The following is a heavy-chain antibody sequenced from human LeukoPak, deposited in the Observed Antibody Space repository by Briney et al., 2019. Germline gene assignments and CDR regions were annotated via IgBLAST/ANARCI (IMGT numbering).Heavy chain of an antibody. CDR3: ARLLVRDWFDP. Sequence: SETLSLTCTVSGGSISSYYWSWIRQPPGKGLEWIGYIYYSGSTNYNPSLKSRVTISVDTSKNQFSLKLSSATAADTAVYYCARLLVRDWFDPWGQGTLVTVSS. CDR1: GGSISSYY. J-gene: IGHJ5*02. V-gene: IGHV4-59*08. CDR2: IYYSGST.